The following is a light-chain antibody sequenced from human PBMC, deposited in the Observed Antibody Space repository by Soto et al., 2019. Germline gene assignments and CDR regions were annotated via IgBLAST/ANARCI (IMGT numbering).Light chain of an antibody. Sequence: QSVLTQPASVSGSPGQSITISCTGTSSDVGGYNYVSWYQQHPGKAPKLMIYEVSNRPSGVSNRFSGSKSGNTASLTISGLQAEDGADYYCSSYTSSSHVVFGGGTKLTVL. V-gene: IGLV2-14*01. CDR3: SSYTSSSHVV. CDR2: EVS. J-gene: IGLJ2*01. CDR1: SSDVGGYNY.